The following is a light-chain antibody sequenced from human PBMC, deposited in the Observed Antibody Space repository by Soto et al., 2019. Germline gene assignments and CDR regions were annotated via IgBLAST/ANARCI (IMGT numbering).Light chain of an antibody. V-gene: IGKV3-20*01. J-gene: IGKJ2*01. CDR3: QQYGSSSLYT. CDR1: QSVSISY. CDR2: VAS. Sequence: EIVLTQSPGTLSLSPGERATLSCRASQSVSISYLAWYQQKPGQAPRLLIYVASSRATGIPDRFSGSGSGTDFTLTISRLEPEDFAVYYCQQYGSSSLYTFGQGTKLEIK.